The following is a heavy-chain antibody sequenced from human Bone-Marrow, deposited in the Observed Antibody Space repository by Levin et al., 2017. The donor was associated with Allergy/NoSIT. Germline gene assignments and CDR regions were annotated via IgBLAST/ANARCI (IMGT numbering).Heavy chain of an antibody. CDR2: ISYDATFQ. CDR3: AKDRYPGDSTSGMDA. CDR1: GFDFSNYG. V-gene: IGHV3-30*18. J-gene: IGHJ6*02. D-gene: IGHD3-10*01. Sequence: LAGGSLRISCAASGFDFSNYGINWVRLAPGKGLEWAAVISYDATFQSYADSVKGRFIISRDNSKNTVYLQVNSLRADDTAVYFCAKDRYPGDSTSGMDAWGQGTTVAVSS.